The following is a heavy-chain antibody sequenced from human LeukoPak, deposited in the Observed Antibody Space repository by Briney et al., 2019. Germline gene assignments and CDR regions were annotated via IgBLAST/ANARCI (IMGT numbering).Heavy chain of an antibody. D-gene: IGHD3-10*01. CDR3: AKRAGSAWSAGV. CDR1: GFGFSSFG. V-gene: IGHV3-30*02. Sequence: GGSLRLSCAASGFGFSSFGMHWVRQAPYKGLDWVAYIRNDASKTYYAESVKGRFTISRDNSKNMVFLQMNSLRSEDTALYYCAKRAGSAWSAGVWGQGTLVTVSS. J-gene: IGHJ4*02. CDR2: IRNDASKT.